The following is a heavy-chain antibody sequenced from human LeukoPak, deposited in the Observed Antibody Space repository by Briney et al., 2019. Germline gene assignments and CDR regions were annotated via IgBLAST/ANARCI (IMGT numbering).Heavy chain of an antibody. Sequence: SGGSLRLSCAASGFTVSSNYMSWVRQAQGKGLEWVSGIYSGGSTYYADSVKGRFTISRDNSKNTLYLQMNSLRAEDTAVYYCAASGSPHYFDYWGRGTLVTVSS. CDR1: GFTVSSNY. J-gene: IGHJ4*02. CDR3: AASGSPHYFDY. CDR2: IYSGGST. V-gene: IGHV3-53*01. D-gene: IGHD3-10*01.